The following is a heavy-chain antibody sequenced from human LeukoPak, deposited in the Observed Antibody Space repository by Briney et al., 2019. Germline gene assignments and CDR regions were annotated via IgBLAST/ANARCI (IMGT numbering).Heavy chain of an antibody. CDR3: ARLTPRRIAVAYMDV. Sequence: SETLSLTCTVSGGSISSYYWSWIRQPPGKGLEWIGYIYYSGSTNYNPSLKSRVTISVDTSKNQFSLKLSSVTAADTAVYYCARLTPRRIAVAYMDVWGKGTTVTISS. CDR2: IYYSGST. J-gene: IGHJ6*03. V-gene: IGHV4-59*12. D-gene: IGHD6-19*01. CDR1: GGSISSYY.